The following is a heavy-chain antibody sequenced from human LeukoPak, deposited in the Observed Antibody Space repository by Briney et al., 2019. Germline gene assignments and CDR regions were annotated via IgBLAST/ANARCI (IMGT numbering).Heavy chain of an antibody. CDR3: ARAITMVRGVIAYYYYYYMDV. D-gene: IGHD3-10*01. Sequence: ASVKVSCKASGYTFTSYGISWVRQAPGQGLEWMGWISAYNGNTNYAQKLQGRVTMTTDTSTSTAYMELRSLRSDDTAVYYCARAITMVRGVIAYYYYYYMDVWGKGTTVTVSS. J-gene: IGHJ6*03. CDR2: ISAYNGNT. V-gene: IGHV1-18*01. CDR1: GYTFTSYG.